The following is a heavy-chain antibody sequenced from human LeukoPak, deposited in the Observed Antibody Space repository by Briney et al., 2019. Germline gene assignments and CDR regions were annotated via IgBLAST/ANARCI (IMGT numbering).Heavy chain of an antibody. CDR3: ARGHSGYDRTNWFDP. J-gene: IGHJ5*02. V-gene: IGHV1-46*03. CDR1: GYTFTSYY. D-gene: IGHD5-12*01. CDR2: INPSGGST. Sequence: ASVKVSCKASGYTFTSYYMHWVRQAPGQGLEWMGIINPSGGSTSYAQKFQGRVTMTRDTSTSTVYMELSSLRSEDTAVYYCARGHSGYDRTNWFDPWGQGTLVTDSS.